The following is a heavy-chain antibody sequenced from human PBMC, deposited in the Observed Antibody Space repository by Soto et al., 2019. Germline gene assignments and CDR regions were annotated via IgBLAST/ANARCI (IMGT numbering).Heavy chain of an antibody. V-gene: IGHV1-69*06. Sequence: SVKVSCKASGGTFSSYAISWVRQSPGQGLAWMGGIIPIFGTANYAQKFQGRVTITADKSTSTAYMELSSLRSEDTAVYYCARDRSFRGGYCSSTSCRYYYYYGLDVWGQGTTVTVSS. CDR3: ARDRSFRGGYCSSTSCRYYYYYGLDV. CDR2: IIPIFGTA. J-gene: IGHJ6*02. CDR1: GGTFSSYA. D-gene: IGHD2-2*01.